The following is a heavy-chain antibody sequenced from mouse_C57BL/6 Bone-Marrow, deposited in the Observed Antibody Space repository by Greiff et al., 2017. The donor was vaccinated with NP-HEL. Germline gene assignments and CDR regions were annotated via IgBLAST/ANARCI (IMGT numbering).Heavy chain of an antibody. CDR1: GYTFTDYE. Sequence: QVQLKQSGAALVRPGASVTLSCKASGYTFTDYEMHWVKQTPVHGLAWIGAIDPETGGPAYNQKFKGKAILTADKSSSTAYMELRSLTSEDSAVYYCTRKGGNLLDYWGQGTTLTVSS. J-gene: IGHJ2*01. D-gene: IGHD2-1*01. CDR2: IDPETGGP. CDR3: TRKGGNLLDY. V-gene: IGHV1-15*01.